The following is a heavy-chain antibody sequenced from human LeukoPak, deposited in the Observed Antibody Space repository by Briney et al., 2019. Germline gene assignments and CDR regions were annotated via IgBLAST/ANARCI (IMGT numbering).Heavy chain of an antibody. D-gene: IGHD3-22*01. CDR2: INPSGSST. CDR3: ARDRRVYYYDSSGHTRNMDV. CDR1: GYSCTGRY. Sequence: ASVKVSCKASGYSCTGRYMHWVLQAPGQGLEWLGLINPSGSSTLYAQKFQGRVTMTRDMSTTTDYMELSSLRSEDTAVYYCARDRRVYYYDSSGHTRNMDVWGKGTTVTVSS. J-gene: IGHJ6*03. V-gene: IGHV1-46*01.